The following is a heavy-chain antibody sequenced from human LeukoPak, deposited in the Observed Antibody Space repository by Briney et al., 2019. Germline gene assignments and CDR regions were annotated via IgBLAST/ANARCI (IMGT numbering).Heavy chain of an antibody. J-gene: IGHJ4*02. CDR3: AKQSTVADY. V-gene: IGHV3-30*18. Sequence: GGSLRLSCAASGFTFSSCVMHWVRQAPGKGLEWVAVISYDGSNKYYADSMKGRFTISRDNSKNTLYLEMNSLRDEDTAVYYCAKQSTVADYWGQGTLVIVSS. CDR1: GFTFSSCV. CDR2: ISYDGSNK. D-gene: IGHD1-26*01.